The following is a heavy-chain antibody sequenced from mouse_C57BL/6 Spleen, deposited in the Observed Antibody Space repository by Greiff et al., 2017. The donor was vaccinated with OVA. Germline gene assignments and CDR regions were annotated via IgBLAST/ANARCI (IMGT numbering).Heavy chain of an antibody. CDR1: GYTFTDYN. D-gene: IGHD1-1*01. V-gene: IGHV1-18*01. CDR3: AKGCNYYGSSSDYYAMDY. Sequence: EVQLQQSGPELVKPGASVKIPCKASGYTFTDYNMDWVKQSHGKSLEWIGDINPNNGGTNYNQKFKGKATLTVDKSSSTAYMELSSLTSEDTAVYYGAKGCNYYGSSSDYYAMDYWGQGTSVTVSS. J-gene: IGHJ4*01. CDR2: INPNNGGT.